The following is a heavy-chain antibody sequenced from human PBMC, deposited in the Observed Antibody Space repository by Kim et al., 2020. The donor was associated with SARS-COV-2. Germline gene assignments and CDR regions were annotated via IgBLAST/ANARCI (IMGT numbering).Heavy chain of an antibody. V-gene: IGHV3-11*04. Sequence: YAASVRGRFTISRDNAKNALYLQMNGLRAEDTAVYYCARDGHSGSYDFDYWGQGTLVTVSS. CDR3: ARDGHSGSYDFDY. J-gene: IGHJ4*02. D-gene: IGHD1-26*01.